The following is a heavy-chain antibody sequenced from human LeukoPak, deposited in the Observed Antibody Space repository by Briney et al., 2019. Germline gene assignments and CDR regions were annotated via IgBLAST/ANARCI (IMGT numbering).Heavy chain of an antibody. CDR3: ATRVRGVIISKFDY. CDR1: GYTLTELS. J-gene: IGHJ4*02. CDR2: FDPEDGET. Sequence: ASVKVSCKVSGYTLTELSMHWVRQAPGKGLEWMGGFDPEDGETIYAQKFQGRATMTEDTSTDTAYMELSSLRSEDTAVYYCATRVRGVIISKFDYWGQGTLVTVSS. D-gene: IGHD3-10*01. V-gene: IGHV1-24*01.